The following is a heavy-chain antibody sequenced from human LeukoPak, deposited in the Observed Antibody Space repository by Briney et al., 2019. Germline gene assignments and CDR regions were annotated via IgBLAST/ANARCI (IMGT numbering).Heavy chain of an antibody. CDR3: ARDLYSSSWYGNLYYYGMDV. Sequence: PGGSLRLSCAASGFTVSSNYMSWVRQAPGKGLEWVSVIYSGGSTYYADSVKGRFTISRGNSKNTLYLQMNSLRAEDTAVYYCARDLYSSSWYGNLYYYGMDVWGQGTTVTVSS. CDR2: IYSGGST. J-gene: IGHJ6*02. V-gene: IGHV3-66*01. D-gene: IGHD6-13*01. CDR1: GFTVSSNY.